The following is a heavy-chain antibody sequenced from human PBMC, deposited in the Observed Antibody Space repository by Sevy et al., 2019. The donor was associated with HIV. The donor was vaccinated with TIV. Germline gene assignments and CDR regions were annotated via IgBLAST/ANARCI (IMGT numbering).Heavy chain of an antibody. V-gene: IGHV4-39*01. Sequence: SETLSLTCTVSGGSISSSSYYWGWIRQPPGKGLEWIGSIYYRGSTYYNPSLKSRVTISVDTSKNQFSLKLSSVTAADTAVYYCARHARAAYYYYYYGMDVWGQGTTVTVSS. CDR1: GGSISSSSYY. D-gene: IGHD6-13*01. CDR2: IYYRGST. J-gene: IGHJ6*02. CDR3: ARHARAAYYYYYYGMDV.